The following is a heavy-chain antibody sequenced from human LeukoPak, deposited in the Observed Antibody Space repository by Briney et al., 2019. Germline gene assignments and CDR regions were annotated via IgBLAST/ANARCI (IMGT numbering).Heavy chain of an antibody. CDR2: IRYDGSNK. J-gene: IGHJ4*02. CDR3: GKRGCCSSTSCAQTFDY. Sequence: GWSLRLSCPASVFTFSNYGMHGLRPPPAKGLAGVAFIRYDGSNKYYACSVKGRFTISRDDSNNTLYLQMKSLRAEDTAVYYCGKRGCCSSTSCAQTFDYWRQGTLVSVSS. D-gene: IGHD2-2*01. CDR1: VFTFSNYG. V-gene: IGHV3-30*02.